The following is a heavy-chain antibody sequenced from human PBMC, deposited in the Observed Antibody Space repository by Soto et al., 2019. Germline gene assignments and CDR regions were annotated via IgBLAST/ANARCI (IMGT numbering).Heavy chain of an antibody. Sequence: QVQLVQSGAEVKKPGSSVKVSCKASGGTFSSYAISWVRQAPGHGLEWMGGIIPIFGTANYAQTCQGRVRITADEDTSTDDMERSSRRSEDTAGYYCARERRNTAMVHYYYYGMDVWGQGNTVTVSS. CDR3: ARERRNTAMVHYYYYGMDV. CDR1: GGTFSSYA. D-gene: IGHD5-18*01. J-gene: IGHJ6*02. V-gene: IGHV1-69*01. CDR2: IIPIFGTA.